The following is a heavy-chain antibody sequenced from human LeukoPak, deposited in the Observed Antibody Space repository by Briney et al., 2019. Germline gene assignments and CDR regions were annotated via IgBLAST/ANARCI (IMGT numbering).Heavy chain of an antibody. D-gene: IGHD1-26*01. CDR3: ARASRSFVWATFDY. J-gene: IGHJ4*02. Sequence: ASVKVSCKASGGTFSSYAISWVRQAPGQGFKWMGGIIPIFGTANYAQKFQGRVTITADESTSTAYMELSSLRSEDTAVYYCARASRSFVWATFDYWGQGTLVTVSS. CDR2: IIPIFGTA. V-gene: IGHV1-69*13. CDR1: GGTFSSYA.